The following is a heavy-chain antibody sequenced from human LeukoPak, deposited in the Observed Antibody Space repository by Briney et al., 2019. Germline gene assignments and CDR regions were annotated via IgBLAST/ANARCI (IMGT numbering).Heavy chain of an antibody. Sequence: SETLSLTCTVSGGSISSYYWSWIRQPPGKGLEWIGYIYYSGSTNYNPSLKSRVTISVDTSKNQFSLKLSSVTAADTAVYYCARGNYYDSSGDGFWFDPWGQGTLVTVSS. J-gene: IGHJ5*02. V-gene: IGHV4-59*01. CDR3: ARGNYYDSSGDGFWFDP. D-gene: IGHD3-22*01. CDR2: IYYSGST. CDR1: GGSISSYY.